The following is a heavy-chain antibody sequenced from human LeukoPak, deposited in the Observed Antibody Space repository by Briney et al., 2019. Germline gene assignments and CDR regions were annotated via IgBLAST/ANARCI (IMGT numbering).Heavy chain of an antibody. D-gene: IGHD3-22*01. CDR2: IYYSGST. J-gene: IGHJ4*02. CDR1: GGSISSYY. CDR3: ARLGYYYDSSGYYYVLDY. V-gene: IGHV4-59*12. Sequence: SETLSLTCTVSGGSISSYYWSWIRQPPGKGLEWIGYIYYSGSTNYNPSLKSRVTISVDTSKNQFSLKLSSVTAADTAVYYCARLGYYYDSSGYYYVLDYWGQGTLVTVSS.